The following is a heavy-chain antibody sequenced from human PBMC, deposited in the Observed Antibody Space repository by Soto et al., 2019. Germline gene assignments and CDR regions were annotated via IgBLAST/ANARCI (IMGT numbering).Heavy chain of an antibody. V-gene: IGHV3-48*02. Sequence: PGGSLRLSCEASGFSMSGYSMCWARQSAGKGLEWLAYITVVTGNTRYADSVKGRFTISADRGRNSVFLQLNSLRDEDTAVYYCVRDRDLGGDMAHGDFWGQGTLVTVSS. CDR1: GFSMSGYS. CDR3: VRDRDLGGDMAHGDF. D-gene: IGHD2-21*01. CDR2: ITVVTGNT. J-gene: IGHJ4*01.